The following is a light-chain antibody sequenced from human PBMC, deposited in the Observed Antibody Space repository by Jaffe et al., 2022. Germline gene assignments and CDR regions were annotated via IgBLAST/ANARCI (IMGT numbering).Light chain of an antibody. V-gene: IGKV3-15*01. CDR3: QQYNNWPST. J-gene: IGKJ2*01. CDR1: QSVNSN. Sequence: EIVMTQSPGTQSVSLGERATLSCRASQSVNSNLAWYQQKSGQAPRLLIYGASTRATGIPARFSGSGSGTEFTLTITSLQSEDFAVYYCQQYNNWPSTFGQGTKLEIK. CDR2: GAS.